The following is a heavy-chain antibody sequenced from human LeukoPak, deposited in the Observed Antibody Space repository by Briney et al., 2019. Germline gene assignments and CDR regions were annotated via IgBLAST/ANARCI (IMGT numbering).Heavy chain of an antibody. V-gene: IGHV3-30-3*01. D-gene: IGHD3-22*01. J-gene: IGHJ4*02. CDR2: ISYDGSNK. CDR1: GFTFSSYA. CDR3: ARARYYYDSSGYLDYFDY. Sequence: GGSLRLSCAASGFTFSSYAMHWVRQAPGKGLEWVAVISYDGSNKYYADSVKGRFTISRDNAKNSLYLQMNSLRAEDTAVYYCARARYYYDSSGYLDYFDYWGQGTLVTVSS.